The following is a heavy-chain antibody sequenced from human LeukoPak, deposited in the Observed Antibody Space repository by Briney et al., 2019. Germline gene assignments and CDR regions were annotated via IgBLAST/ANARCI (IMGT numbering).Heavy chain of an antibody. J-gene: IGHJ4*02. CDR2: IHYSGNT. Sequence: SETLSLTCAVYGGSFSGYYWSWIRQPPGKGPEWIGYIHYSGNTYYNPSLKSRVTMSMDTSKNQFSLKLSSVTAADTALYYCARVGTATFDYWGQGTLVTVSS. CDR3: ARVGTATFDY. CDR1: GGSFSGYY. V-gene: IGHV4-30-4*01. D-gene: IGHD1-26*01.